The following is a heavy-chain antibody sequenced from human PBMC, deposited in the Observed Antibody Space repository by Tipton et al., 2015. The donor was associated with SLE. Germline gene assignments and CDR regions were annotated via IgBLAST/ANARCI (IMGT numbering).Heavy chain of an antibody. CDR3: ATDYYDSSGYPTFFDY. CDR1: SFTFSSYW. D-gene: IGHD3-22*01. CDR2: IDPDGSRT. Sequence: SLRLSCTASSFTFSSYWMHWVRQVPGKGLVWVSEIDPDGSRTNYADYVKGRFTISRDNGKNSLYLQMNSLRAEDTAVYYCATDYYDSSGYPTFFDYWGQGTLVTVSS. V-gene: IGHV3-74*01. J-gene: IGHJ4*02.